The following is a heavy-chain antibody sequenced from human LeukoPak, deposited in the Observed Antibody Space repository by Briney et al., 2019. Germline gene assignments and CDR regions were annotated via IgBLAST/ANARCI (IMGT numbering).Heavy chain of an antibody. D-gene: IGHD5-24*01. CDR3: ASREDGYNWNY. V-gene: IGHV4-39*06. J-gene: IGHJ4*02. Sequence: SETLSLTCTVSGGSISSSSYYWGWIRQPPGKGLEWIGSIYYSGSTYYNPSLKSRVTISVDTSKNQFPLKLSSVTAADTAVYYCASREDGYNWNYWGQGTLVTVSS. CDR1: GGSISSSSYY. CDR2: IYYSGST.